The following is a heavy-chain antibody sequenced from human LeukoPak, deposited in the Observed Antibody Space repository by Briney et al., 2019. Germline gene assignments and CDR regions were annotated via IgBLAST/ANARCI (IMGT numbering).Heavy chain of an antibody. CDR1: GGSISDYS. Sequence: PSETLSLTCTVSGGSISDYSWSWIRQPPGKGLEWIGDIYYSGSANHNPSLKSRVTISRDTSKNQFSLKLTSVTTADTAVYYCARAGGVKTAALDLDYWGQGTLVTVSS. D-gene: IGHD6-25*01. CDR2: IYYSGSA. CDR3: ARAGGVKTAALDLDY. V-gene: IGHV4-59*01. J-gene: IGHJ4*02.